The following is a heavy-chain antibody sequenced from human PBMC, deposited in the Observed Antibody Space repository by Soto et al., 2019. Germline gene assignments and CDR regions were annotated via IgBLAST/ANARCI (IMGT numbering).Heavy chain of an antibody. CDR2: ISGSGGYT. Sequence: EVQLLESGGGLVQPGGSPRLSCAASEVTFGSYPMTWVRQAPGKGLEWVSSISGSGGYTPYADSVKGRFTISRDNSKNMLYLQMNSLRAEDTAVYYCVKDAPRTCVWGQGTTVTVSS. J-gene: IGHJ6*02. V-gene: IGHV3-23*01. CDR1: EVTFGSYP. CDR3: VKDAPRTCV.